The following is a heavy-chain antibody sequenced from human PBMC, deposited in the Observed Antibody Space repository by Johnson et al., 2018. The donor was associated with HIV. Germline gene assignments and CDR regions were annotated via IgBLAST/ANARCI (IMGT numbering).Heavy chain of an antibody. CDR1: GFIVSSNY. CDR3: ARQFRSVGAPDAFDI. Sequence: VQLVESGGGLVQPGGSLRLSCVASGFIVSSNYMSWVRQAPGKGLEWVSVIYSGGSTYYADSVKGRFTISRDNSKNTLYLQMNSLRAEDTAVYYCARQFRSVGAPDAFDIWGQGTMVTVSS. D-gene: IGHD1-26*01. J-gene: IGHJ3*02. CDR2: IYSGGST. V-gene: IGHV3-66*04.